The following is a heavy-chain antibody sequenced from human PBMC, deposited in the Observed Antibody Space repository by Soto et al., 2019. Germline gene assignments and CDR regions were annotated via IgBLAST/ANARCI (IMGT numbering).Heavy chain of an antibody. Sequence: QVQLVQSGAEVKKPGSSVKVSCKASGGTFSSYAISWVRQAPGQGLEWMGGIIPIFGTANYAQKFQGRVTITADEYESTAYMELSSLRSEDTAVYYCASSQAYCGGACYPGNWFDPWGQGTLVTVSS. CDR2: IIPIFGTA. CDR1: GGTFSSYA. D-gene: IGHD2-21*02. CDR3: ASSQAYCGGACYPGNWFDP. V-gene: IGHV1-69*01. J-gene: IGHJ5*02.